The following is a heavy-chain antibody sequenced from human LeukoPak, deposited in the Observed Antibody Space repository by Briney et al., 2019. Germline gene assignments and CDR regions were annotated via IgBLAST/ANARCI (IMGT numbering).Heavy chain of an antibody. CDR3: AREATTPPYYYDSSGYYYFDY. CDR2: INHSGST. D-gene: IGHD3-22*01. V-gene: IGHV4-34*01. J-gene: IGHJ4*02. Sequence: PSETLSLTCAVYGGSFSGYYWSWIRQPPGKGLEWIGEINHSGSTNYNPSLKSRVTISVHTTKNQFSLKLSSVTDADTAVYYCAREATTPPYYYDSSGYYYFDYWGQGTLVTVSS. CDR1: GGSFSGYY.